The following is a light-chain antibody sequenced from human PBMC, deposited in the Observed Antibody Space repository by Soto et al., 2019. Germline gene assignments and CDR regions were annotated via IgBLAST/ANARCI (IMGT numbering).Light chain of an antibody. V-gene: IGLV2-14*01. CDR2: DVS. CDR1: SSDVGGYNY. Sequence: QSALTQPASVSGSPGQSITISCTGTSSDVGGYNYVSWYQQHPAKAPKLMIYDVSNRPSGVSNRFSGSKSGNTASLTISGLQAEYEADYYCSSYTSSSPWVFGGGTKLTVL. J-gene: IGLJ3*02. CDR3: SSYTSSSPWV.